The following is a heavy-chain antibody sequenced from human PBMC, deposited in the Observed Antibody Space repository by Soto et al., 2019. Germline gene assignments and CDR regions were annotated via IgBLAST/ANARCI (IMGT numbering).Heavy chain of an antibody. CDR1: GFTFSSYA. CDR3: ARGGCQSSSWYNGYYSYYMDI. CDR2: ICSNGGST. Sequence: EVQLVESGGGLVQPGGSLRLSCAASGFTFSSYAMHWVRQAPGKGLEYVSAICSNGGSTYYVNSVKGRFTIYRDNSKNTLYLQMGRLRAEDMAVYYCARGGCQSSSWYNGYYSYYMDIWGKGTTVTVSS. D-gene: IGHD6-13*01. V-gene: IGHV3-64*01. J-gene: IGHJ6*03.